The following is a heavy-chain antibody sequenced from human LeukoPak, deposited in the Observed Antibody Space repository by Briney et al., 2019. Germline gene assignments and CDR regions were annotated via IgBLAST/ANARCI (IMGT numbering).Heavy chain of an antibody. V-gene: IGHV4-4*09. CDR2: IYTSGGT. D-gene: IGHD3-22*01. Sequence: PSETLSLTCTVSGGSISSYYWSWIRQPPGKGLEWIGYIYTSGGTNYNPSLKSRVTISVDTSKNQFSLKPSSVTAADTAVYYCARLCVEYYYDSSDYGKRVYYFDYWGQGTLVTVSS. CDR3: ARLCVEYYYDSSDYGKRVYYFDY. J-gene: IGHJ4*02. CDR1: GGSISSYY.